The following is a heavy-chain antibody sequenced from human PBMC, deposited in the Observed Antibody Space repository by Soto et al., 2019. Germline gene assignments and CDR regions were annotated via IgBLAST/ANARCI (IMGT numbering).Heavy chain of an antibody. J-gene: IGHJ4*02. CDR3: ARERRGIFGVVTAFDY. V-gene: IGHV4-61*01. CDR2: IYYSGST. CDR1: GGSVSSGSYY. D-gene: IGHD3-3*01. Sequence: SETLSLTCTVSGGSVSSGSYYWSWIRQPPGKGLEWIGYIYYSGSTNYNPSLKSRVTISVDTSKNQFSLKLSSVTAADTAVYYCARERRGIFGVVTAFDYWGQGTLVTVSS.